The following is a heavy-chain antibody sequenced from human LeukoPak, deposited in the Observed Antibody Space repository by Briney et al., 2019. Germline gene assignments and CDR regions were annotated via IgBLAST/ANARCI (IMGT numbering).Heavy chain of an antibody. CDR1: ELAFGSSG. Sequence: PGASPGDPWAAAELAFGSSGLTWDRGAPGKGLEWVSLIYHSDVTYYADSVKGRFTISTDNSKNILYLQMDSLTAEDTALYYCARERDYDTYIDYWGQGTLVTVSS. CDR3: ARERDYDTYIDY. V-gene: IGHV3-53*01. D-gene: IGHD3-22*01. J-gene: IGHJ4*02. CDR2: IYHSDVT.